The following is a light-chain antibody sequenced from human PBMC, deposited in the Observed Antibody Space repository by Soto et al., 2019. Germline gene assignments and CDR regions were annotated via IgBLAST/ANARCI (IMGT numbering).Light chain of an antibody. CDR3: CSYAGTRTSWV. CDR1: SSDVGTFNL. V-gene: IGLV2-23*01. Sequence: QSALTQPASVSGFLGQSITMSCTGSSSDVGTFNLVSWFQQHPGKAPKLLIFEGTKRPSGVSDRFSGSESGNTASLTISGLQAEDEADYHCCSYAGTRTSWVFGTGTKLTVL. J-gene: IGLJ1*01. CDR2: EGT.